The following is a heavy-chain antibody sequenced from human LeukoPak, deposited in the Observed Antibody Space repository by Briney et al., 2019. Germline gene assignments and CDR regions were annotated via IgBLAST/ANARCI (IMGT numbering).Heavy chain of an antibody. Sequence: GGSLRLSCTASGFIFSDYWMHWVRQAPGKGLVWVSRIHNDSSGTAYADAVRGRYTISRDNAKNTLYLQMNSLRAEDTAVYYCAREGVRPDAFDIWGQGTMVTVSS. CDR2: IHNDSSGT. CDR1: GFIFSDYW. V-gene: IGHV3-74*01. J-gene: IGHJ3*02. D-gene: IGHD3-16*01. CDR3: AREGVRPDAFDI.